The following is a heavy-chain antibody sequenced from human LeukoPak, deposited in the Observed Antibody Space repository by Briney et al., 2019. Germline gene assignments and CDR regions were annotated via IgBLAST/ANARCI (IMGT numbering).Heavy chain of an antibody. D-gene: IGHD1-26*01. CDR3: AKDQWELLSFFDY. Sequence: GGSLRLSCAASGFTFSSYAMSWVRQAPGKGLEWVSAISGSGGSTYYADSVKGRFTISRDNPKNTLYLQMNSLRAEDTAVYYCAKDQWELLSFFDYWGQGTLVTVSS. CDR2: ISGSGGST. J-gene: IGHJ4*02. V-gene: IGHV3-23*01. CDR1: GFTFSSYA.